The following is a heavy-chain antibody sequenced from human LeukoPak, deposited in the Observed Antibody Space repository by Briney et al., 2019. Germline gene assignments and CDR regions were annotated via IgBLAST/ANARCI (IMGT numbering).Heavy chain of an antibody. D-gene: IGHD3-16*01. CDR2: ISGSGGST. Sequence: GGSLRLSCAASGFTFDDYAMHWVRQAPGKGLEWVSTISGSGGSTYYADSVKGRFTISRDNSKNTLYLQMNSLRAEDTAVYYCAKLGTRGFYFDYWGQGTLVTVSS. CDR1: GFTFDDYA. CDR3: AKLGTRGFYFDY. J-gene: IGHJ4*02. V-gene: IGHV3-23*01.